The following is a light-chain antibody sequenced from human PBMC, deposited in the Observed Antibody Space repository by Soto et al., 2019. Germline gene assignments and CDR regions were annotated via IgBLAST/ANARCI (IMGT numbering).Light chain of an antibody. CDR3: SSYTSSNTLV. CDR1: SSDVGAYNY. CDR2: EVS. V-gene: IGLV2-14*01. J-gene: IGLJ2*01. Sequence: QSARTQPASVSGSPGQSITMSCTGTSSDVGAYNYVSWYQQHPGKAPKLMIFEVSDRPSGVSNRFSGSKSGNTASLTISGLQAEDEADYYCSSYTSSNTLVFGGGTKLTVL.